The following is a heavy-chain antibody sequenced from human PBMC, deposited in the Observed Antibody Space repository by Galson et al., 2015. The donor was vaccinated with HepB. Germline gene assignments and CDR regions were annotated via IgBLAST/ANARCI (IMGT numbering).Heavy chain of an antibody. D-gene: IGHD6-13*01. CDR2: ISSSSSYT. Sequence: SLRLSCAASGFTFSNYYMSWIRQAPGKGLEWVSYISSSSSYTNYADSVKGRFTISRDNAKNTLYLQMNSLRAEDTAVYYCAREVHGKAAAEPHWFDPWGQGTLVTVSS. CDR3: AREVHGKAAAEPHWFDP. CDR1: GFTFSNYY. V-gene: IGHV3-11*06. J-gene: IGHJ5*02.